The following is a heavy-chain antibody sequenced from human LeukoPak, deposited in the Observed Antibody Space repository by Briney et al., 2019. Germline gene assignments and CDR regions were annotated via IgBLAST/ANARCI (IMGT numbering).Heavy chain of an antibody. D-gene: IGHD3-22*01. CDR2: LYYGGST. J-gene: IGHJ5*02. CDR3: ARFGHSSGYYHWFDP. CDR1: GGSISSADYY. Sequence: SQTLSLTCTVSGGSISSADYYWTWIRQHPGKGLEWIGYLYYGGSTYYNTSLKSGLTISIDTSENQFSLMLSSVTAADTAVYYCARFGHSSGYYHWFDPWGQGTLVTVSS. V-gene: IGHV4-31*03.